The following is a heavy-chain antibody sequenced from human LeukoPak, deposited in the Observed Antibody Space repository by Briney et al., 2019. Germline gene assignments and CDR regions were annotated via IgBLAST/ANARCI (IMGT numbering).Heavy chain of an antibody. CDR2: INHSGGT. CDR1: GGSFSGYF. Sequence: PSETLSLTCGVYGGSFSGYFWSWVRQPPGKGLEWIGEINHSGGTDYNPSLESRVTMSVDPSKNQFSLELSSVTAADTAVYYCASTHLGDYYDSSGYRDYWGQGTLVTVSS. CDR3: ASTHLGDYYDSSGYRDY. V-gene: IGHV4-34*01. J-gene: IGHJ4*02. D-gene: IGHD3-22*01.